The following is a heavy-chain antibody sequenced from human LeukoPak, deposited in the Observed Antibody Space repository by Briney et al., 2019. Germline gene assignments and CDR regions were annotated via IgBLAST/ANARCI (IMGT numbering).Heavy chain of an antibody. CDR1: RFTFSSHA. J-gene: IGHJ5*02. CDR2: ITDSGDGT. CDR3: ARVGATRHAWFDP. V-gene: IGHV3-23*01. Sequence: GGSLRLSCAASRFTFSSHAMSWVRQAPGKGLEWVSAITDSGDGTYYADSVRGRFTISRDDSKSTLYLQMSSLRAEDTAVYYCARVGATRHAWFDPWGQGTLVTVSS. D-gene: IGHD5-12*01.